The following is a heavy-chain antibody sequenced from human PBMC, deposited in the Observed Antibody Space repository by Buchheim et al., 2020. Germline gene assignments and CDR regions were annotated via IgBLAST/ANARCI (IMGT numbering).Heavy chain of an antibody. CDR2: IYYSGST. CDR3: ARDSLISILCSSTSCYSYYYYGMDV. D-gene: IGHD2-2*01. J-gene: IGHJ6*02. V-gene: IGHV4-31*03. Sequence: QVQLQESGPGLVKPSQTLSLTCTVSGGSISSGGYYWSWIRQHPGKGLEWIGYIYYSGSTYYNPSLKSRVTISVDTSKNKFSLKLSSVTAADTAVYYCARDSLISILCSSTSCYSYYYYGMDVWGQGTT. CDR1: GGSISSGGYY.